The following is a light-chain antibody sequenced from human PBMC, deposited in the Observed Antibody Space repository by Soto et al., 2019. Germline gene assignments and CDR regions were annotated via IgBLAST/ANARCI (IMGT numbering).Light chain of an antibody. CDR1: QSVSSRY. CDR2: GSS. V-gene: IGKV3-20*01. J-gene: IGKJ2*01. CDR3: QQYGSSPPYT. Sequence: EIVLTQSPGTLSLSQGERATLSCRASQSVSSRYLTWYQQKPGQAPRLLMYGSSSRATGIPVRFSVSGSGTDFTLTISRLEPEDFAVYYCQQYGSSPPYTFDQGTKLEIK.